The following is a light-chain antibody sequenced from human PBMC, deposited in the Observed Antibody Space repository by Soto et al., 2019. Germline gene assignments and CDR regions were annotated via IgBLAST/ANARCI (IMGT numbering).Light chain of an antibody. CDR3: QPYNNWPLT. Sequence: DIQMTQSPSSLSASVGDRVTITCRASQSITTYLNWYRQKPGKAPKLLIYAASSLQSGVPSRFSGSASGAEFTLTINSLQSEDFAVYYCQPYNNWPLTFGGGTKVDIK. CDR2: AAS. CDR1: QSITTY. J-gene: IGKJ4*01. V-gene: IGKV1-39*01.